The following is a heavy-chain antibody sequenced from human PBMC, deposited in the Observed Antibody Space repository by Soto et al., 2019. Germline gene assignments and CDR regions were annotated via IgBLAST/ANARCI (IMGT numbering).Heavy chain of an antibody. Sequence: ASVTVSCQASGYTFTCYYMHWVRQAPGQGLEWMGWINPNSGGTNYAQKFQGWVTMTRDTSTSTAYMELSSLRSEDTAMYYWSEAAGTPPNYYYYYMDVWGKGTTVTVSS. J-gene: IGHJ6*03. CDR2: INPNSGGT. CDR3: SEAAGTPPNYYYYYMDV. D-gene: IGHD6-13*01. V-gene: IGHV1-2*04. CDR1: GYTFTCYY.